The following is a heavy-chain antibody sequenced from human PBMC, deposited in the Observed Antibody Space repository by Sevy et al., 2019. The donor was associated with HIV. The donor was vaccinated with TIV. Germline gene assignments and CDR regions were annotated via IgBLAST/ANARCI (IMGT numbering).Heavy chain of an antibody. D-gene: IGHD2-21*02. V-gene: IGHV3-30-3*01. CDR1: GFKLTLYA. Sequence: GGSLRLSCAASGFKLTLYAIHWVRQAPGKGLEWVALISYSGTNKYYANSVKGRFTISRDDSKNTAYLQMNNLRTDDTAVYYCARVAVEYCTDDCYHRFDYWGQGPQVTVSS. J-gene: IGHJ4*02. CDR3: ARVAVEYCTDDCYHRFDY. CDR2: ISYSGTNK.